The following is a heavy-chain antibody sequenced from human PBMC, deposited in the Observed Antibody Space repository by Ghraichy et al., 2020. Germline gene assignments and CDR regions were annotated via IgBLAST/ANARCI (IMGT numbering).Heavy chain of an antibody. CDR3: AGEGTLVVPAADHPEFDP. CDR2: ISSSSSYI. J-gene: IGHJ5*02. V-gene: IGHV3-21*01. Sequence: GGSLRLSCAASGFTFSSYSMNWVRQAPGKGLEWVSSISSSSSYIYYADSVKGRFTISRDNAKNSLYLQMNSLRAEDTAVYYCAGEGTLVVPAADHPEFDPWGQGTLVTVSS. CDR1: GFTFSSYS. D-gene: IGHD2-2*01.